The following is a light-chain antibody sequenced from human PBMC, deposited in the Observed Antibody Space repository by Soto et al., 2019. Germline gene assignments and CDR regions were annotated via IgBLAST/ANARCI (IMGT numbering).Light chain of an antibody. CDR2: GAS. Sequence: EIVLTQSPGTLSLSPGERATLSCRASQSVSSSYLAWYQQKPGQAPRLLIYGASSRATGIPDRFSGSGSGTDFTLTISSLQSEDLAVYFCQQYNNWPTFGQGTKVEIK. J-gene: IGKJ1*01. CDR3: QQYNNWPT. CDR1: QSVSSSY. V-gene: IGKV3-20*01.